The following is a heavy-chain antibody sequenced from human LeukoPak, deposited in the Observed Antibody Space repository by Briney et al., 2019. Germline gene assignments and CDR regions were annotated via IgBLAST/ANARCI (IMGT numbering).Heavy chain of an antibody. CDR2: IHPTDGST. CDR1: GYTFSTYY. J-gene: IGHJ4*02. Sequence: ASVKVSCKTSGYTFSTYYMHWVRQAPGQGLEWLGIIHPTDGSTSYTQKIQGRVTMTRDTATGTVYLGLSSLRSEDTAVYWCARANGGGLDYWGQGTLITVSS. D-gene: IGHD3-10*01. V-gene: IGHV1-46*01. CDR3: ARANGGGLDY.